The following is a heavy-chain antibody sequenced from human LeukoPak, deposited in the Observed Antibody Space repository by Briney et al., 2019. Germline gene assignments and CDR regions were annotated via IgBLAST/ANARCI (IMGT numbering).Heavy chain of an antibody. CDR1: GYTFTGYY. J-gene: IGHJ4*02. CDR3: ARQYFPYYYFDY. CDR2: INPNSGGT. D-gene: IGHD2/OR15-2a*01. V-gene: IGHV1-2*02. Sequence: ASVKVSCKASGYTFTGYYMHWVRQAPGQGLEWMGWINPNSGGTNYAQKLQGRVTMTTDTSTSTAYMELRSLRSDDTAVYYCARQYFPYYYFDYWGQGTLVTVSS.